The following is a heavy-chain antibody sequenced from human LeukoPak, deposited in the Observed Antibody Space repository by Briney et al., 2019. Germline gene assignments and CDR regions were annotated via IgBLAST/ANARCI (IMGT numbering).Heavy chain of an antibody. CDR1: GGSISSYY. CDR2: IYTSGST. V-gene: IGHV4-4*07. J-gene: IGHJ4*02. CDR3: ARGDYGGNSGDFDY. D-gene: IGHD4-23*01. Sequence: SETLSLTCTVSGGSISSYYWSWIRQPAGKGLEWIGRIYTSGSTNYNPSLKSRVTMSVDTSKNQFSLKLSSVTAADTAVYYCARGDYGGNSGDFDYWAQGTLVTVSS.